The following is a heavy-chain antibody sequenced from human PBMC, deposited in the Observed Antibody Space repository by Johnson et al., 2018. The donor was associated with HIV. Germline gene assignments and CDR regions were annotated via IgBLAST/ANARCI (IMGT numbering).Heavy chain of an antibody. V-gene: IGHV3-15*01. J-gene: IGHJ3*02. CDR3: TPDPWGSDALYI. CDR1: GFTFSNAW. Sequence: VQLVESGGGLVKPGGSLRLSCAASGFTFSNAWMSWVRQAPGKGLEWVGRIKSKTDGGTTDYAAPVKGRFTISRDDSKNTLYLQMNSLKTEDTAVYYCTPDPWGSDALYIWGQGTMVTVSS. D-gene: IGHD7-27*01. CDR2: IKSKTDGGTT.